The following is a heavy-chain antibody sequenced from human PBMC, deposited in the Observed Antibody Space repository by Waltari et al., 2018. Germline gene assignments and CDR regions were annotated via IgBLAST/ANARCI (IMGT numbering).Heavy chain of an antibody. CDR1: GDFPSDDH. D-gene: IGHD3-22*01. V-gene: IGHV4-59*08. CDR3: ARLPTKYYDSLGWGFFDQ. CDR2: LRNSGGT. J-gene: IGHJ4*02. Sequence: HVQLQESGPGLVKPSETLSLTCTVSGDFPSDDHWTWIRQAPGKGLEWIAYLRNSGGTKCTASLQSRVTFSAVTSKKQFSVRLTSVTAADTAVYYCARLPTKYYDSLGWGFFDQWGQGILVNVSS.